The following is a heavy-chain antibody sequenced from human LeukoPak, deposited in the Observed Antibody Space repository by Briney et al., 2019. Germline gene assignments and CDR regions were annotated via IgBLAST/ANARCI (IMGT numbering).Heavy chain of an antibody. Sequence: GGSLRLSCAASGFTFSDYYMSWIRQAPGKGLEWVSYITGSGSTIYYADSVKGRFTISRDNAKNSLYLQMNSLRAEDTAVYYCARYSYQGYHYDSSGIDYWGQGTLVTVSS. CDR3: ARYSYQGYHYDSSGIDY. D-gene: IGHD3-22*01. CDR2: ITGSGSTI. CDR1: GFTFSDYY. V-gene: IGHV3-11*04. J-gene: IGHJ4*02.